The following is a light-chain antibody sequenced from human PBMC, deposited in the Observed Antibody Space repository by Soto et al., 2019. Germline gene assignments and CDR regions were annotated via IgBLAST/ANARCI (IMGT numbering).Light chain of an antibody. CDR2: GAS. Sequence: EIVMTQSPATLSVSPGERATLSCRASQTISSNLAWYQQKPGQAPRLLIHGASTRATGVPARFSGSGSGTEFTLTISSLQSEDLAVYYCQQYHNWPPQYTFDQGTKLQIK. CDR3: QQYHNWPPQYT. V-gene: IGKV3-15*01. J-gene: IGKJ2*01. CDR1: QTISSN.